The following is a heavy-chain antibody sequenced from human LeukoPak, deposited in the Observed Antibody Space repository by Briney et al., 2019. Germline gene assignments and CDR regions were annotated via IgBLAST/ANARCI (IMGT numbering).Heavy chain of an antibody. CDR1: GFTFSSYG. Sequence: GGSLRLSCAASGFTFSSYGMHWVRQAPGKRLEWVAVIWYDGSNKYYADSVKGRFTISRDNSKNTLYLQMNSLRAEDTAVYYCARENAGIAVARTYYYYYGMDVWGKGTTVTVSS. CDR3: ARENAGIAVARTYYYYYGMDV. D-gene: IGHD6-19*01. V-gene: IGHV3-33*01. J-gene: IGHJ6*04. CDR2: IWYDGSNK.